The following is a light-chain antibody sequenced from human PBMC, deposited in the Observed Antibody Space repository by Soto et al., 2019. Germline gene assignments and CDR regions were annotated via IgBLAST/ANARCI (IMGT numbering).Light chain of an antibody. Sequence: EIVLTQSPGTLSLSPGERATLSCRASQSVSSRFLAWYQQKPGQAPRLLMYGASSRATGIPDRFSGSGSGTEFTLTISSLQSEDFAVYYCQQYNNWPTFGQGTKVDIK. J-gene: IGKJ1*01. CDR3: QQYNNWPT. V-gene: IGKV3D-15*01. CDR1: QSVSSRF. CDR2: GAS.